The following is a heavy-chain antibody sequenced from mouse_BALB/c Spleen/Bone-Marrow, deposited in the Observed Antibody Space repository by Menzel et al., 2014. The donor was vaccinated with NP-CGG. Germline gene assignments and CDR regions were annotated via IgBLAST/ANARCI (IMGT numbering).Heavy chain of an antibody. D-gene: IGHD2-4*01. V-gene: IGHV1S56*01. CDR3: ARDHDYDAWFAY. CDR2: IYPGNVNT. CDR1: GYTFTSYY. Sequence: VQLQQSGPELVKPGASVRISCKASGYTFTSYYIHWVKQRPGQGLEWIGWIYPGNVNTKYNEKFKGKATLTADKSSSTAYMQLSSLTSEDSAVYFCARDHDYDAWFAYWGQGTLVTVSA. J-gene: IGHJ3*01.